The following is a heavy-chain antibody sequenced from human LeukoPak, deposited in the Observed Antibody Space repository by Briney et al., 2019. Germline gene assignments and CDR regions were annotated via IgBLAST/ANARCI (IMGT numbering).Heavy chain of an antibody. CDR3: ARGVGWVAVPIIPNATPFDY. CDR1: GFTFSSYA. J-gene: IGHJ4*02. CDR2: ISYDGSNK. Sequence: GGSLRLSCAASGFTFSSYAMHWVRQAPGKGLEWVAVISYDGSNKYYADSVKGRFTISRDNSKNTLYLQMNSLRAEDTAVYYCARGVGWVAVPIIPNATPFDYWGQGTLVTVSS. V-gene: IGHV3-30-3*01. D-gene: IGHD2-15*01.